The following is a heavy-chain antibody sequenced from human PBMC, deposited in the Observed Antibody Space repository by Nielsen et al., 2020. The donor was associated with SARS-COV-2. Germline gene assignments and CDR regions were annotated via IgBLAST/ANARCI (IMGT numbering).Heavy chain of an antibody. CDR1: GFTFSGSA. D-gene: IGHD4-23*01. V-gene: IGHV3-73*01. Sequence: GESLKISCAASGFTFSGSAMHWVRQASGKGLDWLGRIRSYANEYATAYAASVEGRFTVSRDDSKNTAYLQMNSLKSEDTAVYYCSSPTVAFWGQGTLVTVSS. CDR2: IRSYANEYAT. J-gene: IGHJ4*02. CDR3: SSPTVAF.